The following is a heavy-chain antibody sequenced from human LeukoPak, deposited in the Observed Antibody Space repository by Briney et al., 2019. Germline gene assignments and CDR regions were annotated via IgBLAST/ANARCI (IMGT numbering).Heavy chain of an antibody. CDR2: IKRDGSEK. D-gene: IGHD6-13*01. CDR3: ARGRGSWYGVYFDY. Sequence: GGSLRLSCAASRFTFTDYWMSWVRQVPGKGLEWVANIKRDGSEKYYVDSVKGRFTISRDNAKNSLYLQMNSLRTEDTAVYYCARGRGSWYGVYFDYWGQGTLVTVSS. CDR1: RFTFTDYW. V-gene: IGHV3-7*01. J-gene: IGHJ4*02.